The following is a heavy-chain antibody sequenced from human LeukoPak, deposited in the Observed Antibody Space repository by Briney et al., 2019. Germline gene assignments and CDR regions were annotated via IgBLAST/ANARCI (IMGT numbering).Heavy chain of an antibody. CDR3: AKGSSGGRPYYFDY. J-gene: IGHJ4*02. CDR1: GFTFRSYA. V-gene: IGHV3-23*01. CDR2: IDSTGDYT. Sequence: GGSLRLSCAASGFTFRSYAMSWVRQAPGKGLDGVSAIDSTGDYTYHADSVKGRLTISRDNSKNTLYLQMDSLRAEDTAIYYCAKGSSGGRPYYFDYWGQGTLVTVSS. D-gene: IGHD3-22*01.